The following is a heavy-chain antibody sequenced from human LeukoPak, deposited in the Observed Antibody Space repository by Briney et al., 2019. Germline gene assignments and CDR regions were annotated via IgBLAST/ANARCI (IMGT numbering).Heavy chain of an antibody. Sequence: SETLSLTCTVSDGAITGYYWGWIRQPPGKGLEWIGHIYYSGSTNYNPSLKSRVTISVDTSKNHLSLELNSVTAADTAVYYCARGYSTSWTYCFDYWGQGALVTVSS. V-gene: IGHV4-59*01. J-gene: IGHJ4*02. CDR2: IYYSGST. CDR3: ARGYSTSWTYCFDY. D-gene: IGHD6-13*01. CDR1: DGAITGYY.